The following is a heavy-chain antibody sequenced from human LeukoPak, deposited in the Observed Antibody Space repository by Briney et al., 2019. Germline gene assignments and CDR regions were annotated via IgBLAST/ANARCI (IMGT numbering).Heavy chain of an antibody. V-gene: IGHV3-23*01. CDR3: AKDPDCTSGVCYTFFDY. CDR1: GFIVSSNY. CDR2: ISGSGGST. Sequence: GGSLRLSCAASGFIVSSNYMTWVRQAPGKGLEWVSAISGSGGSTYYADSVKGRFTISRDNSKNTLYLQMNSLRAEDTAVYYCAKDPDCTSGVCYTFFDYWGQGTPVTVSS. D-gene: IGHD2-8*01. J-gene: IGHJ4*02.